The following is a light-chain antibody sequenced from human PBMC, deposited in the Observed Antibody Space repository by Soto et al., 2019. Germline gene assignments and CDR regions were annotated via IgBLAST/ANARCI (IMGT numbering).Light chain of an antibody. CDR2: EVS. J-gene: IGLJ3*02. CDR3: GSYVGSKSFV. CDR1: SSDIGAYNY. Sequence: QSALTQPPSASGSLGQSVTISCTGTSSDIGAYNYVSWYQQHAGKAPKLMIYEVSQRPSGVPDRFSGSKSGNTASLTVSGLQAEDEADYYCGSYVGSKSFVFGGGTKVTVL. V-gene: IGLV2-8*01.